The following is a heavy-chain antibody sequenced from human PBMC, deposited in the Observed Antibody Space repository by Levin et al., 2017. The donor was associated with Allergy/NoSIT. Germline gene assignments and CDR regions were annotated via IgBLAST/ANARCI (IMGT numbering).Heavy chain of an antibody. CDR3: VKEVIGQSFGDF. V-gene: IGHV3-23*01. CDR2: IDGGRT. J-gene: IGHJ4*02. D-gene: IGHD2-21*01. CDR1: GFIVSSYA. Sequence: VASVKVSCAASGFIVSSYAMSWVRQPLGKGLEWVSAIDGGRTYYADSVKGRFTISRDNSKNTLYLQMNSLRAGDTAVYFCVKEVIGQSFGDFWGQGIPVTVSS.